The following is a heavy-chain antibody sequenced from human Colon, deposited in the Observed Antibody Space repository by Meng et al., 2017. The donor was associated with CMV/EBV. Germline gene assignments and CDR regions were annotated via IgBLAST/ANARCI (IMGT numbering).Heavy chain of an antibody. V-gene: IGHV4-59*01. D-gene: IGHD5-12*01. CDR1: GDSMTLYY. CDR3: ARDSRGFLDY. J-gene: IGHJ4*02. Sequence: ESLKISCTVSGDSMTLYYWTWIRQSPGKGLEFIGNIYDRGRPSYESSLQSRVTISQDTSKTQFSLKLRSVTAADTAIYYCARDSRGFLDYWGQGILVTVSS. CDR2: IYDRGRP.